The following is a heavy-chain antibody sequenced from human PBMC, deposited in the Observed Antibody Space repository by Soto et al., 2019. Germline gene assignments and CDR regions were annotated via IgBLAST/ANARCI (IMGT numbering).Heavy chain of an antibody. Sequence: QVQLQESGPGLEKPSETLSLTCTVSGGSISSYYWSWIRQPPGKGLEWIGYVYYSGSTNYNPSLRSRVTISVDQSTNQFSLKLSSVTAAGTAVYYCGSGRYSYGTLEHWGQGTLVPVSS. D-gene: IGHD5-18*01. J-gene: IGHJ4*02. CDR2: VYYSGST. V-gene: IGHV4-59*12. CDR3: GSGRYSYGTLEH. CDR1: GGSISSYY.